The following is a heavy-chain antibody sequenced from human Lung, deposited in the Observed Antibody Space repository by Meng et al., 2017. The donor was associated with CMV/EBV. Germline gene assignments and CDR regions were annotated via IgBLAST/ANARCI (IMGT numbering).Heavy chain of an antibody. V-gene: IGHV3-53*01. CDR1: GFTVSSNY. CDR2: IYSGGST. D-gene: IGHD3-3*01. Sequence: GESXKISCAASGFTVSSNYMSWVRQAPGKGLEWVSVIYSGGSTYYADSVKGRFTISRDNSKNTLYLQMNSLRAEDTAVYYCARVAYDFWSGFTYYCAYWVQGT. CDR3: ARVAYDFWSGFTYYCAY. J-gene: IGHJ4*02.